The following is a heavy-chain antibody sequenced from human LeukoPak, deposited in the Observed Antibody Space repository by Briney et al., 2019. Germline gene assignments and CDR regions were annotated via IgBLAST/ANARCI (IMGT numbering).Heavy chain of an antibody. CDR2: IYYSGST. CDR1: GGSISSYY. V-gene: IGHV4-39*01. Sequence: SETLSLTCTVSGGSISSYYWGWIRQPPGKGLEWIGSIYYSGSTYYNPSLKSRVTISVDTSKNQFSLKLSSVTAADTAVYYCARGGPRITIFGVVIMEGSEYNWFDPWGQGTLVTVSS. J-gene: IGHJ5*02. CDR3: ARGGPRITIFGVVIMEGSEYNWFDP. D-gene: IGHD3-3*01.